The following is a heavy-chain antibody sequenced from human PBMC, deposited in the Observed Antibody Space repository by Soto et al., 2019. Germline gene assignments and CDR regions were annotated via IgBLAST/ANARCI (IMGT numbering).Heavy chain of an antibody. CDR2: MNPNSGNT. Sequence: QVQLVQSGAEVKKSGASVKVSCKASRYTFISYDINWVRQATGQGVEWMGWMNPNSGNTGYAQKFQGRITMTRNTYTNPAYMELSSMRSEDTAVYYCARGQEVWWNAGPLGLHGLDVWGQGTTVTVSS. CDR3: ARGQEVWWNAGPLGLHGLDV. CDR1: RYTFISYD. V-gene: IGHV1-8*01. J-gene: IGHJ6*02. D-gene: IGHD3-16*01.